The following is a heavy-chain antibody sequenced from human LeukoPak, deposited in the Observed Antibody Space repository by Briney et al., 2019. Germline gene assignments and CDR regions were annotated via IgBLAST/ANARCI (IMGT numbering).Heavy chain of an antibody. V-gene: IGHV3-23*01. CDR2: ISGSGGST. D-gene: IGHD3-10*01. J-gene: IGHJ3*02. Sequence: PGGSLRLSCAASGFTFSSYAMSWVRQAPGKGLEWVSAISGSGGSTYYADSVKGRFTISRDKARNSLYLQMNSLRGEDTAVYYCARDLDYGSGRSLGAFDIWGRGTMVTVSS. CDR1: GFTFSSYA. CDR3: ARDLDYGSGRSLGAFDI.